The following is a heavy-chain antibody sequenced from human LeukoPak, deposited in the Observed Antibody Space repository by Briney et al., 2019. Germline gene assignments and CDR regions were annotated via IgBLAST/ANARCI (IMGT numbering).Heavy chain of an antibody. CDR3: ARAVAGYSYGYLIDYYYMDV. CDR2: ITGREGNT. Sequence: GGSLRLSCVASGFSFRKYSMSWVRQAPGQGLEWVSSITGREGNTYAADSVKGRFTISRDSSEDTLDLQMNSLRAEDTAVYYCARAVAGYSYGYLIDYYYMDVWGKGTTVTVSS. CDR1: GFSFRKYS. J-gene: IGHJ6*03. V-gene: IGHV3-23*01. D-gene: IGHD5-18*01.